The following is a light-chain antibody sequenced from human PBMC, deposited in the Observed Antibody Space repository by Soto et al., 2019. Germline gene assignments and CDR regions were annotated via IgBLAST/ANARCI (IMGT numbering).Light chain of an antibody. CDR3: RSYTSSSTLVV. V-gene: IGLV2-14*01. CDR1: SSDVGGYHY. CDR2: EVS. Sequence: QSALTQPASVSGSPGQSITISCTGTSSDVGGYHYVSWYQQHPGKAPKLMMYEVSNRPSGVSNRFSGSKSGNTASLTISGLQAEDEADYYCRSYTSSSTLVVFGTGTKVTVL. J-gene: IGLJ1*01.